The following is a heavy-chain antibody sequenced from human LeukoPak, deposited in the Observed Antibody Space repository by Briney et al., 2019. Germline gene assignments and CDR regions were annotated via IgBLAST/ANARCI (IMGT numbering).Heavy chain of an antibody. CDR3: ARGTWFGELLSNDC. CDR1: GYTFTDYY. D-gene: IGHD3-10*01. V-gene: IGHV1-2*02. Sequence: ASVTVSCTASGYTFTDYYMHWVRQAPGQGLEWMGWINPNSGGTKYAQKFQGRVTMTRDTSIRTAYMELTSLRSDDTAVYYCARGTWFGELLSNDCWGQGTLVAVSS. J-gene: IGHJ4*02. CDR2: INPNSGGT.